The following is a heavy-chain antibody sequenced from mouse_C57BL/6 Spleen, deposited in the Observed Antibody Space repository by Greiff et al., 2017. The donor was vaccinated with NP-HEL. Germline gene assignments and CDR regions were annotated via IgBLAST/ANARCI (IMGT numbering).Heavy chain of an antibody. D-gene: IGHD2-5*01. Sequence: EVQLQQSGPELVKPGASVKMSCKASGYTFTDYNMHWVKQSHGKSLEWIGYINPNNGGTSYNQKFKGKATLTVNKYSSTAYMELRSLTSEDAAVYYCARVYYSNYVGYFDYWGQVTTLTVSS. J-gene: IGHJ2*01. CDR2: INPNNGGT. CDR3: ARVYYSNYVGYFDY. V-gene: IGHV1-22*01. CDR1: GYTFTDYN.